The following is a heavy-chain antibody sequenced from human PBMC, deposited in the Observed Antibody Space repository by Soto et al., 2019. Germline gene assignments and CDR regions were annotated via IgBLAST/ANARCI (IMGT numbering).Heavy chain of an antibody. J-gene: IGHJ4*02. Sequence: GGSLRLSCAASGFTFSSYAMSWVRQAPGKGLEWVSAISGSGGSTYYADSVKGRFTISRDNSKNTLYLQMNSLRAEDMAVYYCAKGPTGGPLEYQLLYSDYWGQGTLVTVSS. CDR2: ISGSGGST. CDR1: GFTFSSYA. CDR3: AKGPTGGPLEYQLLYSDY. D-gene: IGHD2-2*02. V-gene: IGHV3-23*01.